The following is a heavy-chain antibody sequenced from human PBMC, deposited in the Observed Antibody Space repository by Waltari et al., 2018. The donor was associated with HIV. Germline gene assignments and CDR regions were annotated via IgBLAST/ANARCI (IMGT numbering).Heavy chain of an antibody. V-gene: IGHV4-39*01. Sequence: QLQLQESGPGLVRPSETLSLTCTVSGGSISSSRSYWGWFRQPPGKGLEWIGSIYSTGGTYYNPSLKSRVTMSVDTSTNRISLKLSTVTAADTAVYYCGRRSTGDRPFDLWGRGTLVTVSS. D-gene: IGHD2-2*01. CDR3: GRRSTGDRPFDL. CDR2: IYSTGGT. J-gene: IGHJ2*01. CDR1: GGSISSSRSY.